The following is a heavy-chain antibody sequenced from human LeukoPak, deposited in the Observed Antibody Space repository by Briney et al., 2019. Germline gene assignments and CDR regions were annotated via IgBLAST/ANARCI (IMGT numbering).Heavy chain of an antibody. Sequence: GASLRLSCAASGFTFSSYAMSWVRQAPGKGLEWVSAISGSGGSTYYADSVKGRFTISRDNSKNTLYLQTNSLRAEDTAVYYCAKATRVVGPTSNDYWGQGTLVTVSS. CDR2: ISGSGGST. J-gene: IGHJ4*02. D-gene: IGHD3-22*01. CDR1: GFTFSSYA. CDR3: AKATRVVGPTSNDY. V-gene: IGHV3-23*01.